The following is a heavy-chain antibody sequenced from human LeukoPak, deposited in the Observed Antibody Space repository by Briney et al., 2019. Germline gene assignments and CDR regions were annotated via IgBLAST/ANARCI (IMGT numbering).Heavy chain of an antibody. D-gene: IGHD3-22*01. CDR3: ARDSYYYDSSGYHSNWFDP. CDR1: GYTFTGYY. Sequence: ASVKVSCKASGYTFTGYYMHWVRQAPGQGLEWMGWINANSGGTNYAQKFQGRVTMTRDTSISTAYMELSRLRSDDTAVYYCARDSYYYDSSGYHSNWFDPWGQGTLVTVSS. J-gene: IGHJ5*02. V-gene: IGHV1-2*02. CDR2: INANSGGT.